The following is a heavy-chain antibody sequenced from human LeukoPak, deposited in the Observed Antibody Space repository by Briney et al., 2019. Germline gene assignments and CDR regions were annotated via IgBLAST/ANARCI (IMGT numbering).Heavy chain of an antibody. V-gene: IGHV3-21*05. CDR3: AREYYYDSSGLDY. J-gene: IGHJ4*02. D-gene: IGHD3-22*01. Sequence: GGSRRLSCAASGFTFSSSNMNWVRQAPGKGLEWLSFITSSSSDRQYADSVKGRFIISRDNAKNSLYLQMNSLRAEDTAVYYCAREYYYDSSGLDYWGQGTLVTVSS. CDR2: ITSSSSDR. CDR1: GFTFSSSN.